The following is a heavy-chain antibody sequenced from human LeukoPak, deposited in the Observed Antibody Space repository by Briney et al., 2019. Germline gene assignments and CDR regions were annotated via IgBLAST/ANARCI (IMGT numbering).Heavy chain of an antibody. CDR1: GGSISSGGYY. D-gene: IGHD1-26*01. J-gene: IGHJ4*02. CDR3: ARGGLGATPLDY. Sequence: SQTLSLTCTVSGGSISSGGYYWSWIRQHPGKGLEWIGYIYYSGSTYYNPSLKSRVTISVDTSKNQFSLKLSSVTAADTAVYYCARGGLGATPLDYWGQGTLVTVSS. CDR2: IYYSGST. V-gene: IGHV4-31*03.